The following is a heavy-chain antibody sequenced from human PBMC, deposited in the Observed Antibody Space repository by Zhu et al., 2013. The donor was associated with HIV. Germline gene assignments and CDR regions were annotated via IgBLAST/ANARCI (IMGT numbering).Heavy chain of an antibody. Sequence: QVQLVQSGAEVKKPGSSVRVSCRASGDSSYALSWVRQAPGQGLEWMGRIIPLFGTIKYAQKFQGRVTIAADESTSTVYMELRSLTSEDTAVYYCVRDRVDYGDYRYYYGMDVWDQGTTVIVSS. CDR3: VRDRVDYGDYRYYYGMDV. D-gene: IGHD4-17*01. CDR1: GDSSYA. J-gene: IGHJ6*02. CDR2: IIPLFGTI. V-gene: IGHV1-69*12.